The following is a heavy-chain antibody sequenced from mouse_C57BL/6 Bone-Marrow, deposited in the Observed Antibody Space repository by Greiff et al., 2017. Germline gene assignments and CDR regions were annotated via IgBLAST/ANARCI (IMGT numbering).Heavy chain of an antibody. CDR2: ITPYNGGT. J-gene: IGHJ3*01. V-gene: IGHV1-19*01. CDR3: TTGGNVVAY. D-gene: IGHD2-1*01. Sequence: VQLQQSGPVLVKPGASVKMSCKASGYTFTDYYMNWVKQSHGKSLEWIGVITPYNGGTSYNQKFKGKATLTVDKSSRTASIVLNSLTSEDSAVYYCTTGGNVVAYWGQGTLVTVSA. CDR1: GYTFTDYY.